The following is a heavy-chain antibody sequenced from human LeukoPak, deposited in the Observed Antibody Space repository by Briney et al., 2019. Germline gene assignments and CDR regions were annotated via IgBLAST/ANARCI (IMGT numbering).Heavy chain of an antibody. CDR2: IYPGDLYT. J-gene: IGHJ4*02. CDR3: AMTRAVAGTDFDS. CDR1: GYSFTNYW. V-gene: IGHV5-51*01. D-gene: IGHD6-19*01. Sequence: GESLKISCKGSGYSFTNYWIGWVRQMPGKGLEWMGIIYPGDLYTRYSPSSQGQVTISADKSISTAYLQWSSLKASDTAIYFCAMTRAVAGTDFDSWGQGTLVTVSS.